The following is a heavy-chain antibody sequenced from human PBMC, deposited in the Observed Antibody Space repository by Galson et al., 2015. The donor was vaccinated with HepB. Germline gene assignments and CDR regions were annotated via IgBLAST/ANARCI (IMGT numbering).Heavy chain of an antibody. CDR3: ARDPVPVAGTLEDYYYGMDV. J-gene: IGHJ6*02. D-gene: IGHD6-19*01. CDR2: TYYRSKWYT. Sequence: CAISGDSVSSSSAAWNWIRQSPSRGLEWLGRTYYRSKWYTDYAVSVKSRISINPDTSKNQFSLQLNSVTPEDTAVYYCARDPVPVAGTLEDYYYGMDVWGQGTTATVSS. CDR1: GDSVSSSSAA. V-gene: IGHV6-1*01.